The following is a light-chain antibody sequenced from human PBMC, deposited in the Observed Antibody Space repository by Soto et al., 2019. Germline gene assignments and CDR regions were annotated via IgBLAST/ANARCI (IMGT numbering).Light chain of an antibody. CDR3: QQASAFPLT. CDR1: QDITKW. J-gene: IGKJ4*01. CDR2: GTS. V-gene: IGKV1-12*01. Sequence: DIQMTQSPSSVSASVGDRVTITCRASQDITKWLGWYQQRPGKAPKFLIYGTSTLQSGVPSRFSGSGYGTDFTLTINNLQPEDFATYYCQQASAFPLTFGGGTKVEIK.